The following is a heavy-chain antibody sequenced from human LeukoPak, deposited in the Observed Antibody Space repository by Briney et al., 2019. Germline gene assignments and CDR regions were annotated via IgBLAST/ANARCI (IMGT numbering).Heavy chain of an antibody. V-gene: IGHV3-15*01. D-gene: IGHD3-10*01. Sequence: GGSLRLSCAASGFTFSNAWMTWVRQAPGKGLEWVGRIKSKTDGGTTDYAAPVKGRFTISRDDSKNTLYLQMNSLKTEDTALYYCTTDRGIKYDGSTDYWGQGTLVTVSS. CDR1: GFTFSNAW. CDR3: TTDRGIKYDGSTDY. CDR2: IKSKTDGGTT. J-gene: IGHJ4*02.